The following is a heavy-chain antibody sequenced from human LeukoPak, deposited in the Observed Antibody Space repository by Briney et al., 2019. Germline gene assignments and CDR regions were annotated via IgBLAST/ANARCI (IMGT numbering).Heavy chain of an antibody. V-gene: IGHV4-61*08. CDR1: GGSISSGGYY. Sequence: PSQTLSLTCTVSGGSISSGGYYWSWIRQPPGKGLEWIGYIYYSGSTNYNPSLKSRVTISVDTSKNQFSLKLSSVTAADTAVYYCASGFQYSSSWYPPGYYGMDVWGQGTTVTVSS. D-gene: IGHD6-13*01. J-gene: IGHJ6*02. CDR3: ASGFQYSSSWYPPGYYGMDV. CDR2: IYYSGST.